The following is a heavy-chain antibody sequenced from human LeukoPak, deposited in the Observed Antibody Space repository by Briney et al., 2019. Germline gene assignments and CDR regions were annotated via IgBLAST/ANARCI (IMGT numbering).Heavy chain of an antibody. Sequence: PGGSLRLSCAASGFTFSGYWMTWVRQAPGKGLEWVANIKEDGSEEKYVDSVKGRFTISRDNAQNSLNLQMNSLRAEDTAVYYCARGPFASGSYSLYGYGSVFDYWGQGTLVTVSS. CDR3: ARGPFASGSYSLYGYGSVFDY. CDR2: IKEDGSEE. V-gene: IGHV3-7*01. CDR1: GFTFSGYW. D-gene: IGHD3-10*01. J-gene: IGHJ4*02.